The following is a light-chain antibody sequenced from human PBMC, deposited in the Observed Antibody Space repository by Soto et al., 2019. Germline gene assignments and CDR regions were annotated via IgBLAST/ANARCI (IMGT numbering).Light chain of an antibody. V-gene: IGKV3-20*01. CDR2: GAS. Sequence: EIVLTQSPGTLSLSPGERATLSCRASQSVSSNNLAWYQQRPGQAPRVVIYGASTRATGIPERFSGSGSGTDFTLTISRLEPEDFATYYCQQYETFSGTFGPGTKVEI. CDR1: QSVSSNN. J-gene: IGKJ1*01. CDR3: QQYETFSGT.